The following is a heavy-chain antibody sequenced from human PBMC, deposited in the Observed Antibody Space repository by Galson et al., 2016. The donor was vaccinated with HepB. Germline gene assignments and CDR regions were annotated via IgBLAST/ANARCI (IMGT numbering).Heavy chain of an antibody. CDR3: ARETLGYCGGDCYSGGWFDP. D-gene: IGHD2-21*02. CDR1: GFSLSSSGVG. Sequence: PALVKPTQTLTLTCTFSGFSLSSSGVGVGWIRQPPGKALEWLALIYWDDGKRYSPSLRRRLTITKDTSKNQVVLTMTNMDPVDTATYYCARETLGYCGGDCYSGGWFDPWGQGTLVTVSS. V-gene: IGHV2-5*02. J-gene: IGHJ5*02. CDR2: IYWDDGK.